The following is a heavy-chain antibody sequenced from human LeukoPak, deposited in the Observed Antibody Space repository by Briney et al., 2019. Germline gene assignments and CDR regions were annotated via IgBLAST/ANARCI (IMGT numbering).Heavy chain of an antibody. D-gene: IGHD3-10*01. J-gene: IGHJ4*02. CDR2: ISGSGDIT. CDR3: AKGRYYGSGSYLNSLDY. CDR1: GFTFSSYV. Sequence: GGSLRLSCAASGFTFSSYVMSWVRQAPGRGLEWVSLISGSGDITNYADSVKGRFTISRDNSKNTLYLQLNSLRAEDTAVYSCAKGRYYGSGSYLNSLDYWGQGTLVTVSS. V-gene: IGHV3-23*01.